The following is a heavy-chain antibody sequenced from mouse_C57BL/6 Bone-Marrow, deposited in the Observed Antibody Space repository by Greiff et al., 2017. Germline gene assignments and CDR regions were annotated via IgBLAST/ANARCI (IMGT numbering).Heavy chain of an antibody. CDR1: GFTFSDYG. Sequence: EVQGVESGGGLVQPGGSLKLSCAASGFTFSDYGMAWVRQAPRQGPEWVAFISNLAYSIYYADTVTGRFTISRENAKNTLYLEMSSLMSEDTAMYYCARHCYYRGWYIDVWGTGTTVTVSS. D-gene: IGHD2-3*01. V-gene: IGHV5-15*01. J-gene: IGHJ1*03. CDR3: ARHCYYRGWYIDV. CDR2: ISNLAYSI.